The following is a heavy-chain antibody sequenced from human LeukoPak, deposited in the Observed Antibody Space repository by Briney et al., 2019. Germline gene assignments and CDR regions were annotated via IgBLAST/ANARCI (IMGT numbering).Heavy chain of an antibody. J-gene: IGHJ3*01. D-gene: IGHD2-2*01. CDR1: VRRIIEM. V-gene: IGHV3-23*01. CDR2: VSPGGVSP. Sequence: GGSLRLSCVDLGVRRIIEMKSWFRQAPGKGLEWVSSVSPGGVSPNHADSVKGRFTVSRDDSLNTLYLQMNSLRVDDTAVYYCAKRIDIAVVPEAATHQAFDVWGQGTMVTVSS. CDR3: AKRIDIAVVPEAATHQAFDV.